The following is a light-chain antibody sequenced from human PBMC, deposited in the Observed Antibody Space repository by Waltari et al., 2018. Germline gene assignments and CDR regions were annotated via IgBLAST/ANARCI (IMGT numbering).Light chain of an antibody. Sequence: QSVLTQPPSASAAPGQRVTISCFGGSSNIGDNYVSCYQQRPGTATKLLIYDNGKRPSGIPDRFAGSKSGTSATLGITGLQTGDEADYYCGTWDRSLNGGVFGGGTKLTVL. V-gene: IGLV1-51*01. CDR1: SSNIGDNY. CDR3: GTWDRSLNGGV. CDR2: DNG. J-gene: IGLJ3*02.